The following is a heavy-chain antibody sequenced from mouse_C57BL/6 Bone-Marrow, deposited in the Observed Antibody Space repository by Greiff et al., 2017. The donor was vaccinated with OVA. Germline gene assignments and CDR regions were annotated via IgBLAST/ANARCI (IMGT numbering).Heavy chain of an antibody. D-gene: IGHD2-1*01. CDR2: INPGSGGT. CDR1: GYAFTNYL. J-gene: IGHJ3*01. V-gene: IGHV1-54*01. Sequence: VQLQQSGAELVRPGTSVKVSCKASGYAFTNYLIEWVKQRPGQGLEWIGVINPGSGGTNYNEKFKGKATLTADKSSSTAYMQLSSLTSEDSAVYICARGVDGNPLAYWGQGTLVTVSA. CDR3: ARGVDGNPLAY.